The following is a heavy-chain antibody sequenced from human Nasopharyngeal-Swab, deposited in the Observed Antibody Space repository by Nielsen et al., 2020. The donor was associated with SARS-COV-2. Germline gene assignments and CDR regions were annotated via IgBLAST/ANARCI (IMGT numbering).Heavy chain of an antibody. CDR1: GGSINSGGYY. CDR2: IYYSGST. Sequence: SETLSLTCTVSGGSINSGGYYWSWIRQHPGKGLEWIGYIYYSGSTFYNPSLESRVAMSVDTSKNQFSLNLSSVTAADAAAYYCASTAAAFDNWGQGTLVTVSS. CDR3: ASTAAAFDN. J-gene: IGHJ4*02. V-gene: IGHV4-31*03. D-gene: IGHD6-25*01.